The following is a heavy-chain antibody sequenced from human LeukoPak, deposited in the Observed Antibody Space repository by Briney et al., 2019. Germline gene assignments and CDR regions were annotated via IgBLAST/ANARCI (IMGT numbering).Heavy chain of an antibody. CDR1: GGSISSSN. CDR3: AKDMAWT. D-gene: IGHD3-10*01. V-gene: IGHV3-30*18. J-gene: IGHJ5*02. CDR2: ISYDGSNK. Sequence: TLSLTCAVSGGSISSSNWWSWVRQPPGKGLEWVAVISYDGSNKYYADSVKGRFTISRDNSKNTLYLQMNSLRAEDTAVYYCAKDMAWTWGQGNLVTPSS.